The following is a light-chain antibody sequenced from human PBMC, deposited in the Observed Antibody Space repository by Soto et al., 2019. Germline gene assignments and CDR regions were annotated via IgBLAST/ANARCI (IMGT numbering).Light chain of an antibody. Sequence: DIQMTQSPSTLSASVGDTVTITCRASQSISTWMAWYQQKPGKAPKLLIFDASTLSGGVPSRFSGSASGTAFTLTISSLQPDDFATYYCQHYDSYPYTFGQGTKVEI. V-gene: IGKV1-5*01. J-gene: IGKJ2*01. CDR1: QSISTW. CDR3: QHYDSYPYT. CDR2: DAS.